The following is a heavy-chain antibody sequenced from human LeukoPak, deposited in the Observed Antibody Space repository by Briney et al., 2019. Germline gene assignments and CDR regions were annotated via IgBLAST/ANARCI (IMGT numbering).Heavy chain of an antibody. CDR2: FDPEDGET. D-gene: IGHD6-13*01. CDR3: ATLGVAAAAPETSDY. J-gene: IGHJ4*02. V-gene: IGHV1-24*01. Sequence: ASVKVSCKVSGYTLTELSMHWVRQAPGKGLEWMGGFDPEDGETIYAQKFQGRVTMTEDTSTDTAYMELSSLRSEDTAVYYCATLGVAAAAPETSDYWGQGTLVTVSS. CDR1: GYTLTELS.